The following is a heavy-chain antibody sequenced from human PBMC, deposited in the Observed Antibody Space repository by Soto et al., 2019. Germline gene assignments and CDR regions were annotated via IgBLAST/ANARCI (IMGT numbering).Heavy chain of an antibody. Sequence: QVQLVQSGAEVKKPGASVKVSCKASGYTFTSYGIRWVRQAPGQGLEWMGWISAYNGNTNYAQKLQGRVTMTTDTSTSTAYMERRSLRSDDTAVYYCARSRFGEVNEYNWFDPWGQGTLVTVSS. CDR2: ISAYNGNT. D-gene: IGHD3-10*01. J-gene: IGHJ5*02. CDR3: ARSRFGEVNEYNWFDP. CDR1: GYTFTSYG. V-gene: IGHV1-18*04.